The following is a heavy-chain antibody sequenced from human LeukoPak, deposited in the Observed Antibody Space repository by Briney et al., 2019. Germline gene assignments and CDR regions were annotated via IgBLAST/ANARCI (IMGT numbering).Heavy chain of an antibody. J-gene: IGHJ4*02. CDR2: ISSSGSTI. V-gene: IGHV3-48*03. Sequence: GGSLRLSCAAPGFTFSSYEMNWVRQAPGKGLEWVSYISSSGSTIYYADSVKGRFTISRDNAKNSLYLQMNSLRAEDTAVYYCARGRSYYGSGSDYWGQGTLVTVSS. CDR3: ARGRSYYGSGSDY. D-gene: IGHD3-10*01. CDR1: GFTFSSYE.